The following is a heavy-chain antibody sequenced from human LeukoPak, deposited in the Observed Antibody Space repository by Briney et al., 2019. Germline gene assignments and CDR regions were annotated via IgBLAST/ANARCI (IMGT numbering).Heavy chain of an antibody. J-gene: IGHJ4*02. CDR2: INHSGST. CDR3: ARRPWYQLAVDY. Sequence: SETLSLTCTVSGGSISSSSYYWSWIRQPPGKGLEWIGEINHSGSTNYNPSLKSRVTISVDTSKNQFSLKLSSVTAADTAVYYCARRPWYQLAVDYWGQGTLVTVSS. CDR1: GGSISSSSYY. D-gene: IGHD2-2*01. V-gene: IGHV4-39*07.